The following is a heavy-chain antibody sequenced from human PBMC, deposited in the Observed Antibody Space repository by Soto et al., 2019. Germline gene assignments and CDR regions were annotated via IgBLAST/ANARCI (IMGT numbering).Heavy chain of an antibody. J-gene: IGHJ2*01. D-gene: IGHD1-1*01. CDR2: IYSSGSP. CDR1: GGSMSSYY. V-gene: IGHV4-59*01. Sequence: QVQLQESGPGLVKPSETLSLTCSVSGGSMSSYYWSWIRLPPGKGLEWIGYIYSSGSPTYNPSLKSRVTMSVNTSKNQVTLKLDSVNASDTATYYWSRGWRRGWYFDLWGRGTLVIVSS. CDR3: SRGWRRGWYFDL.